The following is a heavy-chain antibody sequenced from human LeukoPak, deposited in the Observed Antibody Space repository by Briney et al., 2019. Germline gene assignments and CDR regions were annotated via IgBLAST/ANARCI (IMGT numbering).Heavy chain of an antibody. CDR2: ISGSGGST. J-gene: IGHJ6*03. CDR3: AKDRIVVKGYYYYYMDV. V-gene: IGHV3-23*01. CDR1: GFTFSSYA. D-gene: IGHD3-22*01. Sequence: TGGSLRLSCAASGFTFSSYAMSWVRQAPGKGLEWVSAISGSGGSTYYADSVKGRFTISRDNSKNTLYVQMNSLRAEDTAVYYCAKDRIVVKGYYYYYMDVWGKGTTVTVSS.